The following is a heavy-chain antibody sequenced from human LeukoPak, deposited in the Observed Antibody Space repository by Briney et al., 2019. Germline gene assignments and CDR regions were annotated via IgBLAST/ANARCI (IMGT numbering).Heavy chain of an antibody. V-gene: IGHV4-59*01. CDR2: IYYSGST. J-gene: IGHJ6*02. Sequence: SETLSLTCTVPGGSISSYYWSWIRQPPGKGLEWIGYIYYSGSTNYNPSLKSRVTISVDTSKNQFSLKLSSVTAADTAVYYCARDAAVAGTSIYYGMDVWGQGTTVTVSS. D-gene: IGHD6-19*01. CDR1: GGSISSYY. CDR3: ARDAAVAGTSIYYGMDV.